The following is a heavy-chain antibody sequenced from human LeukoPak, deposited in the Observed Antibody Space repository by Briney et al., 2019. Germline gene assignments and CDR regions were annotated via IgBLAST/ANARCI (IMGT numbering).Heavy chain of an antibody. D-gene: IGHD4-17*01. CDR1: GFTFSTYW. CDR3: ARGPRYYGDYAYYYYYMDV. Sequence: PGGSLRLSCAASGFTFSTYWMHWVRQAPGKGLVWVTRITSDGSSTTYADSVKGRFTISRDNAKNTLYLQMNSLRAEDTAVYYCARGPRYYGDYAYYYYYMDVWGKGTTVTISS. V-gene: IGHV3-74*01. CDR2: ITSDGSST. J-gene: IGHJ6*03.